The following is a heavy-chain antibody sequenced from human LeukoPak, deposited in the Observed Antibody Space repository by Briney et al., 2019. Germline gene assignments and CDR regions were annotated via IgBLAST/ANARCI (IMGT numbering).Heavy chain of an antibody. J-gene: IGHJ5*02. D-gene: IGHD3-10*01. CDR3: ARGHTMVRGVTSRFDP. CDR2: ISTYNGNT. CDR1: GYIFTTYS. Sequence: ASVKVSCKASGYIFTTYSISWVRQAPGQGLEWMGWISTYNGNTDYAQNLQGRVTMTTDTSTSTAYMDLRSLRSDDTAVYYCARGHTMVRGVTSRFDPWGQGTLVTVSS. V-gene: IGHV1-18*01.